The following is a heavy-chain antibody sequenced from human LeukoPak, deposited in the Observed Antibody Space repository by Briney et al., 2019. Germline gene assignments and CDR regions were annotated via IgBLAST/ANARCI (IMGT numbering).Heavy chain of an antibody. CDR2: IKHSGGT. D-gene: IGHD3-9*01. CDR1: GGSFSGYS. V-gene: IGHV4-34*01. J-gene: IGHJ4*02. Sequence: SETLSLTCTIFGGSFSGYSWTWIRQPPGEGLEWIGEIKHSGGTNYNPSLKSRVTISVDTSKNQFSLKLSSVTAADTAVYYCARGELRYFDWLPWGQGTLVAVSS. CDR3: ARGELRYFDWLP.